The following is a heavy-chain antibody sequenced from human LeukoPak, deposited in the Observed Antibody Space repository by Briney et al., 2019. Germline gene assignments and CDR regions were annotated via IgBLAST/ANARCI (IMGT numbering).Heavy chain of an antibody. CDR2: IIPIFGTA. V-gene: IGHV1-69*01. CDR3: ATSIAAAGRPPDYMDV. J-gene: IGHJ6*03. CDR1: GGTFSSYA. Sequence: AVKVSCKASGGTFSSYAISWVRQAPGQGLEWMGGIIPIFGTANYAQKFQGRVTITADESTSTAYMELSSLRSEDTAAYYCATSIAAAGRPPDYMDVWGKGTTVTVSS. D-gene: IGHD6-13*01.